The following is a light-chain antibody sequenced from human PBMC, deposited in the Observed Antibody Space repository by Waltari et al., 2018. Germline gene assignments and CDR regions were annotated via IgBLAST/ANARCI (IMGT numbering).Light chain of an antibody. J-gene: IGLJ2*01. Sequence: QSALTQPASVTRSPGPSISISCTGNRSYVGGFDHVACHQQHPGKAPKLILQDVTNRPSGVSARFSGSKSGNTASLTISGLRAEDEADYYCSSFSNTNTLVVFGGGTKVTVL. CDR2: DVT. V-gene: IGLV2-14*03. CDR1: RSYVGGFDH. CDR3: SSFSNTNTLVV.